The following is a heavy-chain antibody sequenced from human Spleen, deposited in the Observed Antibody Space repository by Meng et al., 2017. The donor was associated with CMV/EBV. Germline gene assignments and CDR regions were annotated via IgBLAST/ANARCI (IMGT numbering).Heavy chain of an antibody. D-gene: IGHD1-7*01. CDR3: ARDLSQLELPHPFDY. Sequence: GESLKISCAASGFTFSGYGMNWVRQAPGKGLEWVSSIGSRSGYIYYGDSVKGRFTISRDNAKNSLFLQMNSLRVEDTAVYYCARDLSQLELPHPFDYWGQGTLVTVSS. CDR1: GFTFSGYG. V-gene: IGHV3-21*01. J-gene: IGHJ4*02. CDR2: IGSRSGYI.